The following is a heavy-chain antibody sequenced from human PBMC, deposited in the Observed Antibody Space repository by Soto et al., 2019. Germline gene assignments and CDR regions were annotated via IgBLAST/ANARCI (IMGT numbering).Heavy chain of an antibody. V-gene: IGHV1-18*01. CDR2: ISPYTGNT. CDR1: GYIFVNYG. D-gene: IGHD5-12*01. CDR3: VMVDNVTPTPQDV. Sequence: QVQLVQSGDEVKKPGVSVKVSCKASGYIFVNYGIAWVRQAPGQGLEWMGWISPYTGNTHSATKVQGRLTMTTDTSTSTAYMDLGSLTSDDTAVYYCVMVDNVTPTPQDVWGQGTTVTVSS. J-gene: IGHJ6*02.